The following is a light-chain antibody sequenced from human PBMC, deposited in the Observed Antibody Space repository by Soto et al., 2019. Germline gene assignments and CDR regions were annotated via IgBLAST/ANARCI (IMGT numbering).Light chain of an antibody. CDR2: GAS. CDR1: QSVSSSY. Sequence: EIVLTQSPGTLSLSPGERATLSCRASQSVSSSYLAWYQQKPGQAPRLLIYGASSRATGIPDRFSGSGSGTDFTLTISRLEPEDFAGYYCQQYGSSPRFTFGPGNKVDIK. J-gene: IGKJ3*01. CDR3: QQYGSSPRFT. V-gene: IGKV3-20*01.